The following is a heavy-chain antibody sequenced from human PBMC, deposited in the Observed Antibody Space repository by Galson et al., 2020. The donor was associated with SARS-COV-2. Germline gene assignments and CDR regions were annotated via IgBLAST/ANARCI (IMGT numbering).Heavy chain of an antibody. D-gene: IGHD3-10*01. Sequence: GGSLSLSCAASGFTFSSYGMHWVRQAPGKGLEWVAVISYDGSNKYYADSVKGRFTISRDNSKNTLYLQMNSLRAEDTAVYYCAKDLRYYYGSGSYPNDYYYYYGMDVWGQGTTVTVAS. CDR2: ISYDGSNK. J-gene: IGHJ6*02. CDR3: AKDLRYYYGSGSYPNDYYYYYGMDV. V-gene: IGHV3-30*18. CDR1: GFTFSSYG.